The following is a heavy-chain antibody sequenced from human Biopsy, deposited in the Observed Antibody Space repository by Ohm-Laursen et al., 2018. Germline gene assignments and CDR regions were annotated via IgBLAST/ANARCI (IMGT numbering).Heavy chain of an antibody. V-gene: IGHV1-8*01. CDR3: ARWETTLGRSLDS. CDR1: GYTFTSYD. D-gene: IGHD1-26*01. J-gene: IGHJ4*02. CDR2: MSPNTGNT. Sequence: GASVKVSCKASGYTFTSYDINWVRQATGQGLEWMGWMSPNTGNTVYAQRFQDRVTMTSDTSTGTAYMELTSLTSDDTAVYFCARWETTLGRSLDSWGQGTLVAVSS.